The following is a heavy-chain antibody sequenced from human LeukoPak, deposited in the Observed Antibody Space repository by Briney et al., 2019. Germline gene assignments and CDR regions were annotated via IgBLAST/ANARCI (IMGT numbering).Heavy chain of an antibody. J-gene: IGHJ4*02. Sequence: PGGSLRLSCAASGFTFSNYAMNWVRQAPGKGLEWVSTIIGSSGSTFYADSVKGRFTISKDTSKNTLYLHMSSLRADDTAVYYCAKGGYDYVEVAYFDYWGQGTLVTVSP. D-gene: IGHD5-12*01. V-gene: IGHV3-23*01. CDR2: IIGSSGST. CDR1: GFTFSNYA. CDR3: AKGGYDYVEVAYFDY.